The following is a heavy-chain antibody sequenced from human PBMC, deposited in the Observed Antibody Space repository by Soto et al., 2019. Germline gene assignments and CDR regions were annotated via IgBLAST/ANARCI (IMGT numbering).Heavy chain of an antibody. CDR2: IYSSGST. CDR3: ARYSSESSDYYLQDY. J-gene: IGHJ4*02. D-gene: IGHD3-22*01. V-gene: IGHV4-59*01. Sequence: PSETLSLTCTVSGGSISCYHWSWFRQTPGKGPEWIGYIYSSGSTNYNASLKSRLTISIDTSKNQFALQLKSVTAADTAVYFCARYSSESSDYYLQDYWGQGTLVTVSS. CDR1: GGSISCYH.